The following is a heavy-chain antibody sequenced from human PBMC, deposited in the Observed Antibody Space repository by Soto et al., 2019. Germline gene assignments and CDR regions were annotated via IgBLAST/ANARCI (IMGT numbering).Heavy chain of an antibody. CDR2: INHSGST. J-gene: IGHJ4*02. D-gene: IGHD6-13*01. V-gene: IGHV4-34*01. Sequence: SETLSLTCAVYGGSFSGYYWSWIRQPPGKGLEWIGEINHSGSTNYNPSLKSRVTISVDTSKNQFSLKLSSVTAADTAVYYCARASSSWYAYWGQRTLVTVSS. CDR1: GGSFSGYY. CDR3: ARASSSWYAY.